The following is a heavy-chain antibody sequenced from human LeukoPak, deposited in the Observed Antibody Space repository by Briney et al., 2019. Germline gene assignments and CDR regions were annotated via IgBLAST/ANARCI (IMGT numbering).Heavy chain of an antibody. CDR3: SRPYYYDSRIDP. J-gene: IGHJ5*02. V-gene: IGHV4-30-4*08. Sequence: SETLSLTCTVSGGSISSGDYYWSWIRQPPGKGLEWIGYMYYSGSTYYNPSLKSRVTISVDTSKNQFSLKLSSVTAADTAVYYCSRPYYYDSRIDPWGQGTLVTVSS. CDR1: GGSISSGDYY. D-gene: IGHD3-22*01. CDR2: MYYSGST.